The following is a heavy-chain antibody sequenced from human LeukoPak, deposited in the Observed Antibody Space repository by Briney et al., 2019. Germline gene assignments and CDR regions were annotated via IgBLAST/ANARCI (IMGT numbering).Heavy chain of an antibody. CDR2: ISSSSRTI. CDR3: AKDAGEGYSYGDFDY. Sequence: GGSLRLSCAASGFTFSSYSMNWVGQAPGKGLEGVSYISSSSRTIYYAHSVKGRFTISRDNAKNSLYLQMNSLRAEDTAVYYCAKDAGEGYSYGDFDYWGQGTLVTVSS. D-gene: IGHD5-18*01. V-gene: IGHV3-48*01. J-gene: IGHJ4*02. CDR1: GFTFSSYS.